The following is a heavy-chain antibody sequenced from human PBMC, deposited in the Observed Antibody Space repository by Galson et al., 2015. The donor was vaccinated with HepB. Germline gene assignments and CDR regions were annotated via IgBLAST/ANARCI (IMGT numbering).Heavy chain of an antibody. D-gene: IGHD3-9*01. CDR2: IYPGDSDT. Sequence: QSGAEVKKPGESLKISCKGSGYSFTSYWIGWVRQMPGKGLEWMGIIYPGDSDTRYSPSFQGQVTISPDKSISTAYLQWSSLKASDTAMYYCARHFERRTADYYGMDVWGQGTTVTVSS. J-gene: IGHJ6*02. V-gene: IGHV5-51*01. CDR3: ARHFERRTADYYGMDV. CDR1: GYSFTSYW.